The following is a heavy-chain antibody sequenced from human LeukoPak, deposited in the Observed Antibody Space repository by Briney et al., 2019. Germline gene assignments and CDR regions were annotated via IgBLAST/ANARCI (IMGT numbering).Heavy chain of an antibody. Sequence: SVKVSCKASGGTFSSYAISWVRQAPGQGLERMGRIIPILGIANYAQKFQGRVTITADKSTSTAYMELSSLRSEDTAVYYCARSIAVAGTGAENYYYYYGMDVWGQGTTVTVSS. CDR3: ARSIAVAGTGAENYYYYYGMDV. CDR1: GGTFSSYA. D-gene: IGHD6-19*01. J-gene: IGHJ6*02. V-gene: IGHV1-69*04. CDR2: IIPILGIA.